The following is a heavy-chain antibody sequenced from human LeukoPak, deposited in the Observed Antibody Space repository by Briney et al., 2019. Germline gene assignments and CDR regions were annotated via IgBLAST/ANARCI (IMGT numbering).Heavy chain of an antibody. D-gene: IGHD1-26*01. CDR2: INHSGST. J-gene: IGHJ6*02. CDR1: GGSFSGYY. V-gene: IGHV4-34*01. Sequence: KASETLSPTCAVYGGSFSGYYWSWIRQPPGKGLEWIGEINHSGSTNYNPSLKSRVTISVDTSKNQFSLKLSSVTAADTAVYYCAYSGYYYYYYGMDVWGQGTTVTVSS. CDR3: AYSGYYYYYYGMDV.